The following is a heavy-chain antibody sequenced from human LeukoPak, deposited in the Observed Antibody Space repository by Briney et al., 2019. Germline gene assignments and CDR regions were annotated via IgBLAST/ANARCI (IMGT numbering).Heavy chain of an antibody. CDR2: ISSSGTSI. Sequence: QPGGSLRLSCAASGFTFSSYEMNWVRQAPGKGLEWVSYISSSGTSIYYADSVKGRFTISRDNAKNSLYLQMNSLRADDTAVYYCARRYCSSTSCLIDYWGQGTLVTVSS. V-gene: IGHV3-48*03. J-gene: IGHJ4*02. CDR1: GFTFSSYE. CDR3: ARRYCSSTSCLIDY. D-gene: IGHD2-2*01.